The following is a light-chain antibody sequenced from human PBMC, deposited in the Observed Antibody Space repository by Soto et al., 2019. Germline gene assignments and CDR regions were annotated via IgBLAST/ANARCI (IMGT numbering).Light chain of an antibody. V-gene: IGLV2-23*01. CDR3: CSYAGDKTYV. Sequence: QSVLSQPASVSGSPGQSITISCTVPSSDVGTYNLVSWYQQHPGKVPKLIIYEGSKQPSGVSNRFSGSQPGTTASLTVSGLQAEDEADYYCCSYAGDKTYVFGSGTKLTVL. J-gene: IGLJ1*01. CDR2: EGS. CDR1: SSDVGTYNL.